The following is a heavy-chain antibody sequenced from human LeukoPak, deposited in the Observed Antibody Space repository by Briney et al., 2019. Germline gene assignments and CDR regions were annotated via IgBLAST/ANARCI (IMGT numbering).Heavy chain of an antibody. CDR3: ARVHYDILTVDY. D-gene: IGHD3-9*01. Sequence: GESLKISCQVSGYSFTSYWIAWVRQMPGKGLEWMGIIYPGDSNTRYSPSFLGQVTISADKSINTAYLQWSSLKASDTATYYCARVHYDILTVDYWGQGTLVTVSS. V-gene: IGHV5-51*01. CDR2: IYPGDSNT. CDR1: GYSFTSYW. J-gene: IGHJ4*02.